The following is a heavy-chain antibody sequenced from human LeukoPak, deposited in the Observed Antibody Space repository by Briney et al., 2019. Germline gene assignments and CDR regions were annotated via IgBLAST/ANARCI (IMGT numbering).Heavy chain of an antibody. CDR2: IYYSGST. CDR1: GGSISSSSYY. CDR3: ARGRITIFGVVTRGFDP. Sequence: PSETLSLTCTVPGGSISSSSYYWGWIRQPPGKGLEWIGSIYYSGSTNYNPSLKSRVTISVDTSKNQFSLKLSSVTAADTAVYYCARGRITIFGVVTRGFDPWGQGTLVTVSS. D-gene: IGHD3-3*01. V-gene: IGHV4-39*07. J-gene: IGHJ5*02.